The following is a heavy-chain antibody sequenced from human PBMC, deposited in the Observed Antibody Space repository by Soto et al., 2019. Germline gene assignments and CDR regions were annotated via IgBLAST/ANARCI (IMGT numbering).Heavy chain of an antibody. CDR1: GFTFSSYS. Sequence: GGSLRLSCAASGFTFSSYSMNWVRQAPGKGLEWVSSISSSSSYIYYADSVKGRFTISRDNAKNSLYLQMNSLRAEDTAVYYCARDLGMVREVNNWFDPWGQETLVTVSS. D-gene: IGHD3-10*01. J-gene: IGHJ5*02. CDR3: ARDLGMVREVNNWFDP. V-gene: IGHV3-21*01. CDR2: ISSSSSYI.